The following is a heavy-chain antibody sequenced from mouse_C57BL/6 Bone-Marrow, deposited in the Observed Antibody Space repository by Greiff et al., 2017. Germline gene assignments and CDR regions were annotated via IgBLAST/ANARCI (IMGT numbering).Heavy chain of an antibody. CDR2: IYPGDGDT. CDR3: ARGDWAPMDY. J-gene: IGHJ2*01. D-gene: IGHD4-1*01. V-gene: IGHV1-80*01. Sequence: QVHVKQSGAELVKPGASVKISCKVSGYAFSSYWMNWVKQRPGKGPEWIGQIYPGDGDTKYNGKFKGKATLTADKSSSTAYMQLSSLTSEDSAVYFGARGDWAPMDYWGQGTTLTVSS. CDR1: GYAFSSYW.